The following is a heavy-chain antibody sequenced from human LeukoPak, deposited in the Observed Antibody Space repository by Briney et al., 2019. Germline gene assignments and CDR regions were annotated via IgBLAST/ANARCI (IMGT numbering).Heavy chain of an antibody. CDR3: AKDRVDGPFDY. D-gene: IGHD2-15*01. Sequence: GGSLRLSCAASGFTFSNYDMGLVRQAPGKGLEWVSSISGSGGSTYYADSVKGRFTISRDNSKNTLFLHMNSLRVEDTAVYYCAKDRVDGPFDYWGQGTLVTVSS. CDR1: GFTFSNYD. CDR2: ISGSGGST. J-gene: IGHJ4*02. V-gene: IGHV3-23*01.